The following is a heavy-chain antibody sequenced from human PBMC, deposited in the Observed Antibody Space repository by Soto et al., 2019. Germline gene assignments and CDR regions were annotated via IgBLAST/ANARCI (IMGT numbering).Heavy chain of an antibody. V-gene: IGHV3-23*01. CDR2: FHAGSGRT. Sequence: DVQLSESGGGCIQPGGSLKLSCAASGFAFGTYTMSWVRQAPGTGLEWVSTFHAGSGRTYYADSVKGRFTISRDVSANMLFLQMNRVRAEDTALYYCARDRGGLGWPTFDSWGQGTLVTVSS. CDR3: ARDRGGLGWPTFDS. D-gene: IGHD6-19*01. CDR1: GFAFGTYT. J-gene: IGHJ4*02.